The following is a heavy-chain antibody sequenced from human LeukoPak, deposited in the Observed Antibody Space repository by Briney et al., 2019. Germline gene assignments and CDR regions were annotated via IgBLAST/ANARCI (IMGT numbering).Heavy chain of an antibody. V-gene: IGHV4-34*01. CDR1: GGSLSGYY. CDR2: INHSGST. J-gene: IGHJ3*02. D-gene: IGHD1-26*01. Sequence: SETLSLTCAVYGGSLSGYYWSWIRQPPGKGLEWIGEINHSGSTNYNPSLKSRVTISVDTSKNQFSLKLSSVTAADTAVYYCARPNSGSYLGAFDIWGQGTMVTVSS. CDR3: ARPNSGSYLGAFDI.